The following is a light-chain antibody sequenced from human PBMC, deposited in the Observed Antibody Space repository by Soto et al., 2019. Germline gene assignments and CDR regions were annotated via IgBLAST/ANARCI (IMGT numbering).Light chain of an antibody. V-gene: IGLV2-23*01. Sequence: QSVLTQPASVSGSPGQSITISCTGTSSGVGSYNLVSWYQQHPGKAPKLMIYEGSKRPSGVSNRFSGSKSGNTAPLTISGLQAEDEADYYCCSYAGSSTPYVFGTGTKVTVL. CDR3: CSYAGSSTPYV. J-gene: IGLJ1*01. CDR2: EGS. CDR1: SSGVGSYNL.